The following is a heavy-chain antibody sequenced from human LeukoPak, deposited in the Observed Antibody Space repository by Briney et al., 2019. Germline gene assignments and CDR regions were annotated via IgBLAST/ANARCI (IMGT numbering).Heavy chain of an antibody. CDR1: GGSISSGSFY. CDR2: IYTSGTT. Sequence: PSETLSLTCNVSGGSISSGSFYWNWIRQPAGKGLEWIGRIYTSGTTNYNPSLKSRVTISVDTSKNQFSLKLSSVTAADTAVYYCARGRIYYYYMDVWGKGTTVTVSS. CDR3: ARGRIYYYYMDV. J-gene: IGHJ6*03. V-gene: IGHV4-61*02.